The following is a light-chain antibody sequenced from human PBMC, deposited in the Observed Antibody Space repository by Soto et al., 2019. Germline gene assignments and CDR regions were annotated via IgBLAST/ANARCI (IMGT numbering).Light chain of an antibody. V-gene: IGKV3-20*01. CDR1: QRVSRSN. CDR3: HHYGSTLLP. CDR2: GAS. J-gene: IGKJ4*01. Sequence: IVLTQSPGPLSLSPGERATLSCKSIQRVSRSNIGWYQQKPGQAPSLLIYGASKRTTGVPDRFSGSGSDTDLPLLISRLEPEDFAVYFCHHYGSTLLPFCGGTKVEIK.